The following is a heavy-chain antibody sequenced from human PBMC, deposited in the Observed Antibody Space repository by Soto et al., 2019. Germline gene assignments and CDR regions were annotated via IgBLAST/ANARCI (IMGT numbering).Heavy chain of an antibody. CDR1: GYTFTSYD. V-gene: IGHV1-8*01. CDR2: MNPNSGNT. CDR3: ASFGYYYGSSGNAFDI. Sequence: ASVKVSCKASGYTFTSYDINWVRQATGQGLEWMGWMNPNSGNTGYAQKFQGRVTMTRNTSISTAYMELSSLRSEDTAVYYCASFGYYYGSSGNAFDIWGQGTMVTVSS. J-gene: IGHJ3*02. D-gene: IGHD3-22*01.